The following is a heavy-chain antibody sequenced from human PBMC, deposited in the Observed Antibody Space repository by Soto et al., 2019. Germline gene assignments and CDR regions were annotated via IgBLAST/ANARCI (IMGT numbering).Heavy chain of an antibody. V-gene: IGHV1-18*01. J-gene: IGHJ4*02. Sequence: GASVKVSSEACGFTFTSNCSRWGRQAPGQRLEWMGWISAYNGNTNYAQKLQGRVTMTTDTSTSTAYMELRSLRSDDTAVYYCARACGYSYGYCLVNFAYWGQGTLVTVSS. CDR3: ARACGYSYGYCLVNFAY. CDR1: GFTFTSNC. CDR2: ISAYNGNT. D-gene: IGHD5-18*01.